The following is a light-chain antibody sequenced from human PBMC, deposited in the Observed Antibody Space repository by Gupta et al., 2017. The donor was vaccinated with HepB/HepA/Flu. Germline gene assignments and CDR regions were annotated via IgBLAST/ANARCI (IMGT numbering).Light chain of an antibody. Sequence: QSALTPPPSASGSPGPSLTISCPGTSSDVGGYNSFSWYQQHPGKAPSLMIYEINKRPSGVPDRFAGSKSGNTAPLTVSGRQAEDEAYYYCRSDAGSSNFVFGGGTKLTVL. CDR1: SSDVGGYNS. V-gene: IGLV2-8*01. J-gene: IGLJ2*01. CDR3: RSDAGSSNFV. CDR2: EIN.